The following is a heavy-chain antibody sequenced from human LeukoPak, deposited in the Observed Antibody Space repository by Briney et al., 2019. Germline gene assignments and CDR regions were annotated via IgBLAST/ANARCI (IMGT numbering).Heavy chain of an antibody. CDR1: GFTFNIYG. D-gene: IGHD6-6*01. CDR2: ISYDERDK. Sequence: PGGSLTLSCAASGFTFNIYGMHWVRQASGKGLEWVAAISYDERDKFYADSVKGRFTISRDNSKNILYLQMNSLGAEDTAVYYCAKGSYTSSSRGLDYWGQGTLVTVSS. J-gene: IGHJ4*02. CDR3: AKGSYTSSSRGLDY. V-gene: IGHV3-30*18.